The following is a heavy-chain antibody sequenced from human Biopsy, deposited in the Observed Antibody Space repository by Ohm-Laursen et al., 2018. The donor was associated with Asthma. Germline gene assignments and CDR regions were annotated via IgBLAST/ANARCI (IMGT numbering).Heavy chain of an antibody. Sequence: SLRLSCAASGFVFSPCGMHWVRQGPGKGLEWVALVTSARPNKYYEDSVKGRFTISRDNSRKRLYLQINRLTVEDSAVYFCARQSGQDYGDSSGFDIWGQGTKVAVSS. V-gene: IGHV3-30*03. CDR2: VTSARPNK. J-gene: IGHJ3*02. CDR1: GFVFSPCG. D-gene: IGHD3-22*01. CDR3: ARQSGQDYGDSSGFDI.